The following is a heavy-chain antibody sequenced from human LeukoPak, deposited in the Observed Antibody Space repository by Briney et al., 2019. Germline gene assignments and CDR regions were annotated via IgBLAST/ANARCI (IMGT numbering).Heavy chain of an antibody. Sequence: PSETLSLTCAVSGDSISSDKWWSWVRQPPGKGLEYIGEFHQSVSTNYNPSLKSRLTISVDNSKNQFSLKLSSVTAADTAVYYCARGRFGPPFYYFDYWGQGTLVTVSS. CDR3: ARGRFGPPFYYFDY. CDR1: GDSISSDKW. J-gene: IGHJ4*02. V-gene: IGHV4-4*02. D-gene: IGHD3-10*01. CDR2: FHQSVST.